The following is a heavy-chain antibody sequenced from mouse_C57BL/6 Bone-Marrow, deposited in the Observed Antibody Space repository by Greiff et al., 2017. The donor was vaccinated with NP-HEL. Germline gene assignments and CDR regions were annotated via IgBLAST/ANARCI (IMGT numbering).Heavy chain of an antibody. V-gene: IGHV1-64*01. Sequence: QVQLQQPGAELVKPGASVKLSCKASGYTFTSYWMHWVKQRPGQGLEWIGMIHPNSGSTNYNEKFKSKATLTVDKSSSTAYMQLSSLTSEDSAVYYCARGTTVVATRFDYWGQGTTLTVSS. J-gene: IGHJ2*01. CDR2: IHPNSGST. CDR1: GYTFTSYW. D-gene: IGHD1-1*01. CDR3: ARGTTVVATRFDY.